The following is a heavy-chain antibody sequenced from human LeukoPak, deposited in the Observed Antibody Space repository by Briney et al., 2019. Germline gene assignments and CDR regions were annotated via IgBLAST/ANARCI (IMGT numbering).Heavy chain of an antibody. CDR2: IIPIFGTA. D-gene: IGHD3-22*01. CDR3: ARGPPGDDSSGYYWDY. CDR1: GYTFTSYD. Sequence: SVKVSCKASGYTFTSYDINWVRQATGQGLEWMGGIIPIFGTANYAQKFQGRVTITADESTSTAYMELSSLRSEDTAVYYCARGPPGDDSSGYYWDYWGQGTLVTVSS. J-gene: IGHJ4*02. V-gene: IGHV1-69*13.